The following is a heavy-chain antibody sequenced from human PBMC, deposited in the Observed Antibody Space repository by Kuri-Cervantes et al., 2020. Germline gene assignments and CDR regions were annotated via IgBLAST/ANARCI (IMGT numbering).Heavy chain of an antibody. V-gene: IGHV1-2*02. D-gene: IGHD6-13*01. Sequence: ASVKVSCKASGYTFAGHYMHWVRQAPGQGLEWMGWTNPNSGGTNYAQKFQGRVTMTRDTSISTAYMELSRLRSDDTAVYYCARDRSSWLLDYWGQGTLVTSPQ. CDR3: ARDRSSWLLDY. J-gene: IGHJ4*02. CDR1: GYTFAGHY. CDR2: TNPNSGGT.